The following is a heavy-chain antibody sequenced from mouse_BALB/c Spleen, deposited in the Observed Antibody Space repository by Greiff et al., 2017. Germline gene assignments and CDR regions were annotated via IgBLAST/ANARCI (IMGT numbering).Heavy chain of an antibody. Sequence: DVMLVESGGGLVKPGGSLKLSCAASGFTFSDYYMYWVRQTPEKRLEWVATISDGGSYTYYPDSVKGRFTISRDNAKNNLYLQMSSLKSEDTAMYYCARGGGSSPWYFDVWGAGTTVTVSS. CDR2: ISDGGSYT. CDR3: ARGGGSSPWYFDV. J-gene: IGHJ1*01. V-gene: IGHV5-4*02. CDR1: GFTFSDYY. D-gene: IGHD1-1*01.